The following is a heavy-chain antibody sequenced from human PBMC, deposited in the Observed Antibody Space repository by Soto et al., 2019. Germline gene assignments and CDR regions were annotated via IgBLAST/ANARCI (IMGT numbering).Heavy chain of an antibody. D-gene: IGHD4-17*01. CDR3: ARRYGANFDY. J-gene: IGHJ4*02. Sequence: SETLSLTCTVSGGSISSYYWSWIRQPPGKGLEWIGYIYYSGSTTYNPSLKSRVTISVDTSKNQFSLKLSSVTAADTAVYYCARRYGANFDYWGQGTLVTVS. CDR2: IYYSGST. V-gene: IGHV4-59*08. CDR1: GGSISSYY.